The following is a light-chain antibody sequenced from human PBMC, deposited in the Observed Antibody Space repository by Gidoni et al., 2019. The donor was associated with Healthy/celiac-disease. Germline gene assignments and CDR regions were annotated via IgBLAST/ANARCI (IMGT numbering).Light chain of an antibody. CDR2: GAS. V-gene: IGKV3-15*01. Sequence: EIVMTQSPATLSVSPGERATLSCRASQSVSNYLAWYQQKPGQAPRLLIYGASTRATGIPARFSGSGSGTEFTLTINSLQSEDFAVYYCQQYNNWPAWTFGQGTKVEIK. CDR1: QSVSNY. CDR3: QQYNNWPAWT. J-gene: IGKJ1*01.